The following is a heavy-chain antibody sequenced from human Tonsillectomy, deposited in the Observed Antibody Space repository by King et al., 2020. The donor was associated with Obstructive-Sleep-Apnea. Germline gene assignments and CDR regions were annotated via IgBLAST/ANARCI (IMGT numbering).Heavy chain of an antibody. Sequence: EVQLVESGGGLVQPGGSLRLSCAASGFTFNTYDMHWVRQGTGNGLEWVASTGTVGDTYYSDSVKGRFTISRENGKNSLYLQMTSLRAGDTALYYCARGISIRSPDLGAVLVATHWYFDLWGRGTLVTVSS. V-gene: IGHV3-13*01. CDR3: ARGISIRSPDLGAVLVATHWYFDL. CDR1: GFTFNTYD. J-gene: IGHJ2*01. CDR2: TGTVGDT. D-gene: IGHD3-3*01.